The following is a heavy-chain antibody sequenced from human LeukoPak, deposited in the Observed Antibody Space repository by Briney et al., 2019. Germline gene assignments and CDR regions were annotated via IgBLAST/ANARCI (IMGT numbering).Heavy chain of an antibody. J-gene: IGHJ4*02. D-gene: IGHD2-2*01. V-gene: IGHV3-53*01. Sequence: GGSLRLSCAASGFTVSSNYMSWVRQAPGKGLEWVSVIYSGGSTYYADSVKGRFTISRDNSKNTVYLQMNSLRAEDTAVYYCAREESSRTPFDYWGQGTLVTVSS. CDR3: AREESSRTPFDY. CDR2: IYSGGST. CDR1: GFTVSSNY.